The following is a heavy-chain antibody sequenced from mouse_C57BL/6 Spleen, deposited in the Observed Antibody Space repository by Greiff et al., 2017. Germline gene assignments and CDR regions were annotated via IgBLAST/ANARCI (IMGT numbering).Heavy chain of an antibody. CDR1: GYTFTDYN. V-gene: IGHV1-22*01. J-gene: IGHJ2*01. Sequence: EVQLQQSGPELVKPGASVSMSCKASGYTFTDYNMPWVKQSHGTSLEWIGYINPNNGGTSYNQKFKGKATLTVNKSSSTAYMELRSLTSEDSAVYYCAIYYYGSSLLFDYWGQGTTRTVSS. CDR2: INPNNGGT. D-gene: IGHD1-1*01. CDR3: AIYYYGSSLLFDY.